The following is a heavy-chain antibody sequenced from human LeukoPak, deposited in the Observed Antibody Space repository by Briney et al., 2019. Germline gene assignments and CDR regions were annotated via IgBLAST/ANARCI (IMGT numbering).Heavy chain of an antibody. CDR2: ISWNSGSI. J-gene: IGHJ5*02. V-gene: IGHV3-9*03. Sequence: PGRPLRLSCAASGFTFDDYAMHWVRQAPGKGLGWVSGISWNSGSIGYADSVKGRFTISRDNAKNSLYLQMNSLRAGDMALYYCAKGYCSSTSCPPGWFDPWGQGTLVTVSS. D-gene: IGHD2-2*01. CDR1: GFTFDDYA. CDR3: AKGYCSSTSCPPGWFDP.